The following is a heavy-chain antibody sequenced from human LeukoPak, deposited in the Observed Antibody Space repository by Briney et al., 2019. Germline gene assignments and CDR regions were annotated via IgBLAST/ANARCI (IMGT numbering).Heavy chain of an antibody. V-gene: IGHV1-2*02. CDR2: INPNSGGT. J-gene: IGHJ3*02. CDR1: GYTFTGYY. CDR3: ARNRCTGSSCFNDAFDI. D-gene: IGHD2-2*01. Sequence: ASVKVSCKASGYTFTGYYMHWVRQAPGQGLEWMGWINPNSGGTNYAQKFQGRVTMTRDTSISTAYMDLSRLTSDDTALYYCARNRCTGSSCFNDAFDIWGKGTTVTVSS.